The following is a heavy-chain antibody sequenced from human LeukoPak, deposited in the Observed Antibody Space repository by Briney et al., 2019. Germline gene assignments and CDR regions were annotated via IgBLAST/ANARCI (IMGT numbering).Heavy chain of an antibody. V-gene: IGHV3-23*01. Sequence: GGSLRLSCAASGFTFSSYAMSWVRQAPGKGLEWVSAISGSGGSTYYADSVKGRFTISRDNAKNSLDLQMNSLRDEDTAVYYCARRKEVQTTFDYWGQGTLVTVSS. CDR2: ISGSGGST. D-gene: IGHD4/OR15-4a*01. CDR3: ARRKEVQTTFDY. CDR1: GFTFSSYA. J-gene: IGHJ4*02.